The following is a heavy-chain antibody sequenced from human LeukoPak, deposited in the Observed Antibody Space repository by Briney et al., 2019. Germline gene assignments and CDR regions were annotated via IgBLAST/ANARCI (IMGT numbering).Heavy chain of an antibody. J-gene: IGHJ1*01. Sequence: GSLRLSCAAPGFTFSHYYMSWIRQAPGKGLEWVSYISSSSSDTNNEDSMKKRFTISRDNAMNSLYQQMNSLRAEDTAVYYCARDLGYDSSAYTEYFQHWGQGTLVTVSA. D-gene: IGHD3-22*01. CDR2: ISSSSSDT. CDR1: GFTFSHYY. V-gene: IGHV3-11*06. CDR3: ARDLGYDSSAYTEYFQH.